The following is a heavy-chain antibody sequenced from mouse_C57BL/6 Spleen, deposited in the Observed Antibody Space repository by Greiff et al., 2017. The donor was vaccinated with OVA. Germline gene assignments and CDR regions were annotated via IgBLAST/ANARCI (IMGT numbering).Heavy chain of an antibody. J-gene: IGHJ4*01. CDR2: ISSGGSYT. CDR1: GFTFSSYG. Sequence: EVQGVESGGDLVKPGGSLKLSCAASGFTFSSYGMSWVRQTPDKRLEWVATISSGGSYTYYPDSVKGRFTISRDNAKNTLYLQMSSLKSEDTAMYYCARQGYSNSLYAMDDWGQGTSVTVSS. CDR3: ARQGYSNSLYAMDD. D-gene: IGHD2-5*01. V-gene: IGHV5-6*01.